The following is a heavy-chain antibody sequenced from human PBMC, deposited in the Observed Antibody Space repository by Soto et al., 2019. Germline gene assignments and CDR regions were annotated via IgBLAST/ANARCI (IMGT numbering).Heavy chain of an antibody. J-gene: IGHJ3*02. Sequence: PXACLKTSCKGCGYRFTSYGISWVRQMPGKGLEWMGRIDPSDSYTNYSPSFQGHVTISADKSISTAYLQWSSLKASDTAMYYCARLPLHIAAAGNDAFDIWGQGTMVTVSS. CDR3: ARLPLHIAAAGNDAFDI. V-gene: IGHV5-10-1*01. CDR1: GYRFTSYG. CDR2: IDPSDSYT. D-gene: IGHD6-13*01.